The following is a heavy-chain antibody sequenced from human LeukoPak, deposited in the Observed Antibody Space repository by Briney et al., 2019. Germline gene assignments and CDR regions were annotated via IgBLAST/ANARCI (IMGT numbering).Heavy chain of an antibody. Sequence: GGSLRLSCAASGFSFSSYRMNWVRQAPGKGLEWVSSVSNSGDYIHYADSVKGRFTISRDNSKNSLYLQMNSLRAEDTAVYYCAKPYYYDSSGYFGDAFDIWGQGTMVTVSS. CDR3: AKPYYYDSSGYFGDAFDI. V-gene: IGHV3-21*04. CDR1: GFSFSSYR. D-gene: IGHD3-22*01. J-gene: IGHJ3*02. CDR2: VSNSGDYI.